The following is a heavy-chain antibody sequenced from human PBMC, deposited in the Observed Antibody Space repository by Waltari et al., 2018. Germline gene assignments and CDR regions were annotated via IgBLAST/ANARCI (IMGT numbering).Heavy chain of an antibody. J-gene: IGHJ5*02. V-gene: IGHV3-7*01. Sequence: EVKLVESGGGSVQPGGSLRLSREGAGFTFSDYWMGWVRQAPGKGLEWVANIKQDGSEKDYVDSVKGRFTISRDNAKKLLYLQMNSLRGEDTAVYYCTRDEAWGQGTLVTVSS. CDR3: TRDEA. CDR1: GFTFSDYW. CDR2: IKQDGSEK.